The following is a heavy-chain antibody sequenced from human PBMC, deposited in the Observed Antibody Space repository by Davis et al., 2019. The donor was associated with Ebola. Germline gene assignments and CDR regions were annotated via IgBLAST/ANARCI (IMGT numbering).Heavy chain of an antibody. Sequence: PGGSLRLSCAASGFTFSSYEMNWVRQAPGKGLEWVGRIKSKTDGGTTDYAAPVKGRFTISRDDSKNTLFLQMNSLKSEDTAVYYCTALSGYQIDYWGQGTLVTVSS. D-gene: IGHD3-3*01. CDR3: TALSGYQIDY. CDR2: IKSKTDGGTT. V-gene: IGHV3-15*01. CDR1: GFTFSSYE. J-gene: IGHJ4*02.